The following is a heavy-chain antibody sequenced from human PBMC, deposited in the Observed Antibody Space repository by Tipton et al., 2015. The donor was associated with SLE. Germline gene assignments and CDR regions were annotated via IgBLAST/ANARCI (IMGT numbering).Heavy chain of an antibody. CDR2: IYHSGST. V-gene: IGHV4-30-2*01. J-gene: IGHJ4*02. D-gene: IGHD5-24*01. CDR3: ASRVLRDGLVR. Sequence: LRLSCAVSGGSISSGGYSWSWIRQPSGKGLEWIGYIYHSGSTYYNPSLKSRVTISVDRSKNQFSLKLSSVTAADTAVYYCASRVLRDGLVRWGQGTLVTVSS. CDR1: GGSISSGGYS.